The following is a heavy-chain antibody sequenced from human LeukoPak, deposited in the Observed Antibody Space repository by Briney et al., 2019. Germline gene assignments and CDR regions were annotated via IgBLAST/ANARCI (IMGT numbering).Heavy chain of an antibody. CDR2: IYYSGST. CDR3: ARETPHWSSSWYGRNWFDP. CDR1: GGSISSYY. D-gene: IGHD6-13*01. J-gene: IGHJ5*02. V-gene: IGHV4-59*01. Sequence: PSETLSLTCTVSGGSISSYYWSWIRQPPGKGLEWIGYIYYSGSTSYNPSLKSRVTISLDTSKNQVSLKVRSVTAADTAVYYCARETPHWSSSWYGRNWFDPWGQGTLVTVSS.